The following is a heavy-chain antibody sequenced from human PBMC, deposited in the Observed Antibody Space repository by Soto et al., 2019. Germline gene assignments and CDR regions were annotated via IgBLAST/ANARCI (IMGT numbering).Heavy chain of an antibody. D-gene: IGHD3-10*01. V-gene: IGHV3-30*18. J-gene: IGHJ6*02. Sequence: GGSLRLSCVASGFTFSDFGMHWVRQRPGKGLEWLAVISEDAETDFHADSVKGRFTVSRDNFKETLYLQMNGLTTDDSAVYFCAKAPFRRPYYFYGMDVWGQGTTVTVSS. CDR1: GFTFSDFG. CDR3: AKAPFRRPYYFYGMDV. CDR2: ISEDAETD.